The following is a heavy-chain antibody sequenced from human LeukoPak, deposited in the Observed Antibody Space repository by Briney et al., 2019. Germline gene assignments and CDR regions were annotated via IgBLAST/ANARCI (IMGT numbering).Heavy chain of an antibody. D-gene: IGHD3-9*01. V-gene: IGHV3-9*01. CDR2: ISWNSGSI. Sequence: SGRSLRLSCAASGFTFDDYAMHWVRQAPGKGLEWVSGISWNSGSIGYADSVKCRFTISRNNAKNSLYLQMNSLRAEDTALYYSAKDWVRYYDILTGYFDYRGQGTLVTVSS. CDR3: AKDWVRYYDILTGYFDY. CDR1: GFTFDDYA. J-gene: IGHJ4*02.